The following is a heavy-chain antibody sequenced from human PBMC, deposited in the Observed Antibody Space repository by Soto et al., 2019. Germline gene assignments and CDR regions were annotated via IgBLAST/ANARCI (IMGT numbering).Heavy chain of an antibody. CDR3: ARDGGGYDSLFDY. V-gene: IGHV4-34*01. D-gene: IGHD5-12*01. Sequence: SETLSLTCAVYGVSFSGYYWSWIRQPPGKGLERIGEINHSGSTNYNPSLKSRVTISVDTSKNQFSLKLSSVTAADTAVYYCARDGGGYDSLFDYWGQGTLVTVSS. CDR1: GVSFSGYY. J-gene: IGHJ4*02. CDR2: INHSGST.